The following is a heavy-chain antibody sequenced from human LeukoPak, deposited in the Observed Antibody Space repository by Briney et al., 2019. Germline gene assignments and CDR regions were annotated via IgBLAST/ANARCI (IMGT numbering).Heavy chain of an antibody. CDR1: GGSFSGYY. CDR2: INHSGST. J-gene: IGHJ4*02. V-gene: IGHV4-34*01. CDR3: AQRSLMDRGVIIYEDY. D-gene: IGHD3-10*01. Sequence: SETLSLTCAVYGGSFSGYYWNWIRQPPGKGLEWIGEINHSGSTNYNPSLKSRVTISVDTSKNQFSLKLSSVTAADTAVYYCAQRSLMDRGVIIYEDYWGQGTLVTVSS.